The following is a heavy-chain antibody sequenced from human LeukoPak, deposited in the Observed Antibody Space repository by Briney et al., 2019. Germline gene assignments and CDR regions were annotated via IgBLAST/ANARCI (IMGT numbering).Heavy chain of an antibody. V-gene: IGHV1-18*01. J-gene: IGHJ6*02. CDR3: ARDLERYYDILTGSYYYYYYGMDV. Sequence: ASVKVSCKASGYTFTSYGISWVRQAPGQGLEWMGWISAYNGNTNYAQKLQGRVTMTTDTSTSTAYMELRSLRSDDTAVYYCARDLERYYDILTGSYYYYYYGMDVWGQGTTVTVSS. CDR1: GYTFTSYG. D-gene: IGHD3-9*01. CDR2: ISAYNGNT.